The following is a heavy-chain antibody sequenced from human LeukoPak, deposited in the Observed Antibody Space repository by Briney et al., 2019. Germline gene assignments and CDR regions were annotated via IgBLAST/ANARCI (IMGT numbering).Heavy chain of an antibody. CDR3: SREFPFCGADCFSGVFDI. J-gene: IGHJ3*02. V-gene: IGHV1-18*01. Sequence: ASVKVSCKASGYTFSSYGIYWVRQAPGQGLEWMGWISVINSGNTRYAQNFQGRLTMTSDTSTTTAYMKLRSLRSDDTAVYYCSREFPFCGADCFSGVFDIWGQGTMVTVS. CDR2: ISVINSGNT. D-gene: IGHD2-21*02. CDR1: GYTFSSYG.